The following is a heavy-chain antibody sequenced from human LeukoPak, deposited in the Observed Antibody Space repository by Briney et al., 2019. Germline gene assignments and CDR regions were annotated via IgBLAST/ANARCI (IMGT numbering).Heavy chain of an antibody. Sequence: GGSLRLSCAGSGFIFNNYVMHWVRQPPGKGLEWVSGISWNSGSIDYADSVKGRFTISRDNAKNSLYLQMNSLRVEGTAFYYCAKDNRRHYTSGPNPDSLHWGQGALVTVSS. CDR3: AKDNRRHYTSGPNPDSLH. J-gene: IGHJ4*02. CDR1: GFIFNNYV. V-gene: IGHV3-9*01. D-gene: IGHD6-19*01. CDR2: ISWNSGSI.